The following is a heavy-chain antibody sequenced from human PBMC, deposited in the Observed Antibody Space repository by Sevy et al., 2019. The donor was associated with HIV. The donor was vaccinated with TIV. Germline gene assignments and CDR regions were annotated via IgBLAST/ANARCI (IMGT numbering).Heavy chain of an antibody. Sequence: GGSLRLSCAASGFTFSDYYMSWIRQAPGKGLEWVSYISSSGSTIYYADSVKGRFTISRDNAKNSLYPQMNSLRAEDTAVYYCARVAVVTREELDYWGQGTPVTVSS. CDR2: ISSSGSTI. J-gene: IGHJ4*02. CDR1: GFTFSDYY. D-gene: IGHD2-15*01. CDR3: ARVAVVTREELDY. V-gene: IGHV3-11*04.